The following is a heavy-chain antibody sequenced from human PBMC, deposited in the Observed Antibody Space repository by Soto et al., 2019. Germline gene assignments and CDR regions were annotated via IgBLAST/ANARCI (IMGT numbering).Heavy chain of an antibody. D-gene: IGHD4-17*01. CDR2: IYSGGTT. CDR1: GFTVSSTY. Sequence: EVQLVESGGGLIQPGGSLRLSCAASGFTVSSTYMNWVRQAPGKGLEWVSVIYSGGTTYYADSVKGRFTVSRDNSKNTLYFHMNSLSAEDTDVYYCARRVYGDYWGQGTLVTVSS. CDR3: ARRVYGDY. V-gene: IGHV3-53*01. J-gene: IGHJ4*02.